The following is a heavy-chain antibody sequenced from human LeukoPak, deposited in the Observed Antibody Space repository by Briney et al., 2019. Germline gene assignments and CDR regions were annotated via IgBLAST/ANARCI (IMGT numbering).Heavy chain of an antibody. CDR1: GGSISSYY. V-gene: IGHV4-4*07. J-gene: IGHJ5*02. Sequence: SETLSLTCTVSGGSISSYYWSWIRQPAGKGLEWIGRIYTSGSTNYNPSLKSRVTMSVDTSKNQFSLKLSSVTAADTAVYYCARDLPDTDYDFWSGYENWFDPWGQGTLVTVSS. D-gene: IGHD3-3*01. CDR3: ARDLPDTDYDFWSGYENWFDP. CDR2: IYTSGST.